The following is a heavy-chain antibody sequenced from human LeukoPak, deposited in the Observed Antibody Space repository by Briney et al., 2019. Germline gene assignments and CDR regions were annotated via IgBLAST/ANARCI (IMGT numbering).Heavy chain of an antibody. CDR1: GGSMSSYY. CDR3: ARDVLSGYDWLVP. J-gene: IGHJ5*02. V-gene: IGHV4-4*08. CDR2: IFNSGST. D-gene: IGHD3-3*01. Sequence: PSETLSLTCAVSGGSMSSYYWSWIRQTPEKGLEWIGYIFNSGSTKYNPSLKSRATISVDTSKNQFSLNLTSVTAADTAVYSCARDVLSGYDWLVPWSPGTRVTVSS.